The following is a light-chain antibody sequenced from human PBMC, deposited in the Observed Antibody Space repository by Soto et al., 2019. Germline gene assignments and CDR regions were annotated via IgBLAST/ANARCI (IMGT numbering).Light chain of an antibody. Sequence: EIVLRQSPGTLSLSPGERATLSCRASQSVTNNYLAWYQQKPGQAPRLLIYGASSRATGIPDRFSGSGSGTDFTLTISRLEPEDFAVYYCQQYGSSRITFGQGTRLEI. V-gene: IGKV3-20*01. CDR2: GAS. J-gene: IGKJ5*01. CDR3: QQYGSSRIT. CDR1: QSVTNNY.